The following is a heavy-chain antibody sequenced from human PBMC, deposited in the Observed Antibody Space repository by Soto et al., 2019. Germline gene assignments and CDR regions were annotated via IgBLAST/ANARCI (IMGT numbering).Heavy chain of an antibody. CDR3: ARDSIVARSYGMDV. D-gene: IGHD2-15*01. Sequence: QVQLVESGGGLVKPGGSLRLSCAASGFTFSDYYMSWIRQAPGKGLEWVSYISSSSSYTNYADSVKGGFTISRDNAKNSLYLQMNRLRAEDTAVYYGARDSIVARSYGMDVWGQGTTVTVSS. V-gene: IGHV3-11*05. CDR1: GFTFSDYY. CDR2: ISSSSSYT. J-gene: IGHJ6*02.